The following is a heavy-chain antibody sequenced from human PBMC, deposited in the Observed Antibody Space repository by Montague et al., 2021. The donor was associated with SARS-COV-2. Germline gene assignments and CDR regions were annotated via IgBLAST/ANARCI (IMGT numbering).Heavy chain of an antibody. CDR2: ISYDGSNK. Sequence: SLRLSCAASGFTFSSYGMHWVRQAPGKGLEWVAVISYDGSNKYYADSVKGRFTISRDNSKNTLYLQMNSLRAEDTAVYYCAKDRRYYEFWSGYLGRPTRHYYYYGMDVWGQGTTVTVSS. CDR1: GFTFSSYG. D-gene: IGHD3-3*01. CDR3: AKDRRYYEFWSGYLGRPTRHYYYYGMDV. V-gene: IGHV3-30*18. J-gene: IGHJ6*02.